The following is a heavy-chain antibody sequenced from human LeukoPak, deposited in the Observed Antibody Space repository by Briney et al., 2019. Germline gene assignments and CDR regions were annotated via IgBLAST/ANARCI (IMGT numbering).Heavy chain of an antibody. CDR1: GFTFSNYW. CDR3: VRIPNGANFPNWYDP. V-gene: IGHV3-7*01. CDR2: IKQDGSEK. Sequence: GGSLRLSCAASGFTFSNYWMNWVRQAPGRGLEWVANIKQDGSEKYYVDSVKGRFTISRDNPKNSLYLQMNSLRVEDTAMYYCVRIPNGANFPNWYDPWGQGTLVTVSS. D-gene: IGHD4/OR15-4a*01. J-gene: IGHJ5*02.